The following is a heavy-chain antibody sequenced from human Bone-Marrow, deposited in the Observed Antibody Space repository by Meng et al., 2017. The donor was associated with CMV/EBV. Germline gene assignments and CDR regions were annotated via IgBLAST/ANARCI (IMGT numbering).Heavy chain of an antibody. V-gene: IGHV3-30*04. J-gene: IGHJ6*02. CDR3: ARDRYYYGMDV. CDR1: GFTFSSYA. CDR2: ISYDGSNK. Sequence: GESLKISCAASGFTFSSYAMHWVRQAPGKGLEWVAVISYDGSNKYYADSVKGRFTISRDNSKNTLYLQMNSLRAEDTAVYYCARDRYYYGMDVWGQGTTVTGSS.